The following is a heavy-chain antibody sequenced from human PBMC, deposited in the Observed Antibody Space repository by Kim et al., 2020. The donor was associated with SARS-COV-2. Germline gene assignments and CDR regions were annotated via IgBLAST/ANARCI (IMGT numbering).Heavy chain of an antibody. J-gene: IGHJ6*02. V-gene: IGHV3-23*01. CDR1: GFTFSSYA. D-gene: IGHD6-19*01. CDR2: ISGSGGST. Sequence: GGSLRLSCAASGFTFSSYAMSWVRQAPGKGLEWVSAISGSGGSTYYADSVKGRFTISRDNSKNTLYLQMNSLRAEDTAVYYCAKDSSVAGTRYLLYYGMDVWGQGTTVTVSS. CDR3: AKDSSVAGTRYLLYYGMDV.